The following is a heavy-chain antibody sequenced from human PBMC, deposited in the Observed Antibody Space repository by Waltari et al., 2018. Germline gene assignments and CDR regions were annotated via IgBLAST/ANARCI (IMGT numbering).Heavy chain of an antibody. D-gene: IGHD5-18*01. Sequence: QITLKESGPPLVKPTPTLTLTCTFSGFSPSTSCVGVAWLRPPPGQALEWLALIYWNDEKRYSPSLKSRLTITKDTTKNQVVLTMTNMDPVDTATYYCAHRLSKGLKTNTAMVNLDYWGQGTLVTVSS. CDR2: IYWNDEK. CDR1: GFSPSTSCVG. V-gene: IGHV2-5*01. J-gene: IGHJ4*02. CDR3: AHRLSKGLKTNTAMVNLDY.